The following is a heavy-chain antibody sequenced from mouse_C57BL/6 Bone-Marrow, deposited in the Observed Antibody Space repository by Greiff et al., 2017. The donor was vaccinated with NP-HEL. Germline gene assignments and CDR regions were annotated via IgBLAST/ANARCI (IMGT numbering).Heavy chain of an antibody. Sequence: EVQLQQSGAELVRPGASVKLSCTASGFNIKDDYMHWVKQRPEQGLEWIGWIDPENGDTEYASKFQGKATITADTSSNTAYLQLSSLTSEDTAVYDCTTYGYDGCAYWGQGTLVTVSA. CDR3: TTYGYDGCAY. V-gene: IGHV14-4*01. CDR2: IDPENGDT. J-gene: IGHJ3*01. CDR1: GFNIKDDY. D-gene: IGHD2-2*01.